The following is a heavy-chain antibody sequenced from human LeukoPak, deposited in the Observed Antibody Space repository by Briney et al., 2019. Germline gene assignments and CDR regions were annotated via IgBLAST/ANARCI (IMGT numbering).Heavy chain of an antibody. V-gene: IGHV4-4*07. D-gene: IGHD2-21*02. J-gene: IGHJ1*01. Sequence: PSETLSLTCTVSGGSINNYYWNWIRQPAGKGLEWIGRIYMSGNTNYNPSLKNRVTMAVDTSKNQFSLKLTSVTAADTAVYYCAREESFCGGDCYSDFQRWGQGTLVTVSS. CDR3: AREESFCGGDCYSDFQR. CDR2: IYMSGNT. CDR1: GGSINNYY.